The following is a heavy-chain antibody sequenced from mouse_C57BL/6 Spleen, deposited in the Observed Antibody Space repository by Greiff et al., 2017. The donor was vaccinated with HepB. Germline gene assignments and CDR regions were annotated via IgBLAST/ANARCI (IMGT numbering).Heavy chain of an antibody. J-gene: IGHJ3*01. CDR3: ARKGGDYGSGWFAY. V-gene: IGHV1-76*01. D-gene: IGHD1-1*01. Sequence: QVQLKQSGAELVRPGASVKLSCKASGYTFTDYYINWVKQRPGQGLEWIARIYPGSGNTYYNEKFKGKATLTAEKSSSTAYMQLSSLTSEDSAVYFCARKGGDYGSGWFAYWGQGTLVTVSA. CDR1: GYTFTDYY. CDR2: IYPGSGNT.